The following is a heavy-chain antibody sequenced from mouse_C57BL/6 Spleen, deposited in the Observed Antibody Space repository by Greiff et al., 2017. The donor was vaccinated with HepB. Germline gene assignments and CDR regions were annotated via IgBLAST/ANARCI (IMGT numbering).Heavy chain of an antibody. Sequence: EVQGVESGGGLVKPGGSLKLSCAASGFTFSSYAMSWVRQTPEKRLEWVATISDGGSYTYYPDNVKGRFTISRDNAKNNLYLQMSHLKSEDTAMYYCARDGYYVETYWGQGTLVTVSA. D-gene: IGHD2-3*01. CDR1: GFTFSSYA. J-gene: IGHJ3*01. V-gene: IGHV5-4*01. CDR2: ISDGGSYT. CDR3: ARDGYYVETY.